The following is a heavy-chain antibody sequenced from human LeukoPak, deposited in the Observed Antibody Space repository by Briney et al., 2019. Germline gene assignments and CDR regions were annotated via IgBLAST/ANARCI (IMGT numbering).Heavy chain of an antibody. D-gene: IGHD6-6*01. V-gene: IGHV1-18*01. CDR2: IRAYNGNT. CDR3: ARDTPSSIAALTIFDY. J-gene: IGHJ4*02. CDR1: GYTFTSYG. Sequence: ASVKVSCKASGYTFTSYGISWVRQAPGQGLEWMGWIRAYNGNTNYAQKLQGRVTMTTDTSTSTAYMELRSLRSDDTAVYYCARDTPSSIAALTIFDYWGQGPLVTVSS.